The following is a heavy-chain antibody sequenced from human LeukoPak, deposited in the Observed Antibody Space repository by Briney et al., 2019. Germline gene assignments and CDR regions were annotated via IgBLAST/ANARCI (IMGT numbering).Heavy chain of an antibody. Sequence: GGSLRLSCAASGFTFSSYAMNWVRQAPGKGLEWVSAISGSGGSTYYADSVKGRFTISRDNSKNTLYLQMNSLRAEDTAVYYCAKFLPTHIVVANYYFDYWGQGTLVTVSS. J-gene: IGHJ4*02. D-gene: IGHD2-21*01. CDR3: AKFLPTHIVVANYYFDY. V-gene: IGHV3-23*01. CDR2: ISGSGGST. CDR1: GFTFSSYA.